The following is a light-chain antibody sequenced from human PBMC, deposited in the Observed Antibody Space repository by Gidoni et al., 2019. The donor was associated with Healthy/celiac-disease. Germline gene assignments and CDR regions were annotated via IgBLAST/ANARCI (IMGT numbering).Light chain of an antibody. V-gene: IGKV1-39*01. CDR1: QSIVRY. CDR3: QQSYSTPRYT. CDR2: AAS. J-gene: IGKJ2*01. Sequence: DIQMTQSTSSLSASAGDRVTITCRASQSIVRYLNGFQHKPGKAPKLLIYAASSLQSGVPSRFSGSGSGTDFTLTISSLQPEDFATYYCQQSYSTPRYTFGQGTKLEIK.